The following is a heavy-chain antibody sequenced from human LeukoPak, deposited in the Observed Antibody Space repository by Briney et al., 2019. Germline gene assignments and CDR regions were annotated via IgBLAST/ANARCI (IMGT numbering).Heavy chain of an antibody. D-gene: IGHD4-17*01. Sequence: PSETLSLTCTVSGGSISSYYWGWIRQPPGKGLEWIGYIFHSGSINNNPSLKSRVTISVDTSKNQFSLKLTSVTAADTAVYYCARAPQPTSYGDYGKRYFDLWGRGTLVTVSS. CDR2: IFHSGSI. J-gene: IGHJ2*01. V-gene: IGHV4-59*01. CDR3: ARAPQPTSYGDYGKRYFDL. CDR1: GGSISSYY.